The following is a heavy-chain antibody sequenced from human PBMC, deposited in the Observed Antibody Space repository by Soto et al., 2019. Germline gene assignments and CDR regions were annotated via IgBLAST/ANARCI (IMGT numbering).Heavy chain of an antibody. V-gene: IGHV4-59*01. CDR1: GGSISSYY. CDR3: VRALYYDFWSGYGYYYYGMDV. Sequence: SETLSLTCTVSGGSISSYYWSWIRQPPGKGLEWIGYIYYSGSTNYNPSLKSRVTISVDTSKNQFSLKLSSVTAADTAVYYCVRALYYDFWSGYGYYYYGMDVWGQGTTVTVSS. J-gene: IGHJ6*02. D-gene: IGHD3-3*01. CDR2: IYYSGST.